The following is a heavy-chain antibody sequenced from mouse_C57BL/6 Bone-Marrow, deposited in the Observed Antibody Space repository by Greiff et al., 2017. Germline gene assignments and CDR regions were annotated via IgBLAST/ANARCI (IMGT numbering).Heavy chain of an antibody. CDR1: GYAFSSSW. CDR3: ARGLFLDY. V-gene: IGHV1-82*01. Sequence: VQRVESGPELVKPGASVKISCKASGYAFSSSWMNWVKQRPGKGLEWIGRIYPGDGDTNYNGKFKGKATLTADKSSSTAYMQLSSLTSEDSAVYFCARGLFLDYWGQGTTLTGSS. D-gene: IGHD3-1*01. J-gene: IGHJ2*01. CDR2: IYPGDGDT.